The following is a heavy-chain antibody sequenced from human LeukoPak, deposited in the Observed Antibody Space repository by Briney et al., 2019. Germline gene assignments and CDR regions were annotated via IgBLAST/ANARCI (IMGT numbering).Heavy chain of an antibody. CDR3: AHYYDSSDY. V-gene: IGHV2-5*02. CDR1: GFSLRTSGVG. J-gene: IGHJ4*02. Sequence: SGPTLVNPTQTLTLTCTFSGFSLRTSGVGVGWIRQPPVKALEWLAHIYWDDDKRYSPSLKGRLTITKDASENQVVLTMTNMDPVDTATYYCAHYYDSSDYWGQGTLVTVSS. D-gene: IGHD3-22*01. CDR2: IYWDDDK.